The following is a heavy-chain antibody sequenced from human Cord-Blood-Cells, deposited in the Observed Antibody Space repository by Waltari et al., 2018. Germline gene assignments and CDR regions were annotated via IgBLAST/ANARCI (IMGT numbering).Heavy chain of an antibody. J-gene: IGHJ5*02. D-gene: IGHD2-2*01. CDR1: GYSISGGYY. CDR3: AREAGSSPKMGWFDP. Sequence: QVQLQESGPGLVKPSETLSLTCPVSGYSISGGYYWGWIRHPPGKGLEWIGRIYHSGGTYYNPSLKSRVTISVDTSKNQFSLKLSAVTAADTAVYYCAREAGSSPKMGWFDPWGQGTLVTVSS. CDR2: IYHSGGT. V-gene: IGHV4-38-2*02.